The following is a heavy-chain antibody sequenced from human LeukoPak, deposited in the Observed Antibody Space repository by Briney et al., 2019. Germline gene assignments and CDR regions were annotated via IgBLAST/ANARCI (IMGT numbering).Heavy chain of an antibody. CDR1: GYTFTGYY. D-gene: IGHD1-26*01. J-gene: IGHJ4*02. CDR2: INPNSGGT. Sequence: GASVKVSCKASGYTFTGYYMHWVRQAPGQGLEWMGWINPNSGGTNYAQKFQGRVTMTRDTSISTAYMELSRLRSDDTAVYYCARESLYSGSYYLFDYWGQGTLVTVSS. CDR3: ARESLYSGSYYLFDY. V-gene: IGHV1-2*02.